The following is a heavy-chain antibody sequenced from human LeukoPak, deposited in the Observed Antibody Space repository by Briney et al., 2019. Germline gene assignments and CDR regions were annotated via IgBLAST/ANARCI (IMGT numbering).Heavy chain of an antibody. Sequence: GGSLRLSCAASGFTFSGSALHWVRQASGKGLEWVGRIRSTANGYATAYAASVKGRFTISRDNAKNSLYLQMNSLRAEDTAVYYCAKGSWGVVITTSYFDYWGQGTLVTVSS. CDR2: IRSTANGYAT. V-gene: IGHV3-73*01. CDR3: AKGSWGVVITTSYFDY. D-gene: IGHD3-22*01. J-gene: IGHJ4*02. CDR1: GFTFSGSA.